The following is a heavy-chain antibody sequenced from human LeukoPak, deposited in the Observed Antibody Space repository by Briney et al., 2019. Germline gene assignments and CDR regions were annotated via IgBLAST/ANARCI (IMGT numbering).Heavy chain of an antibody. CDR2: IYSGGST. CDR1: GFTVSSNY. Sequence: GGSLRLSCAASGFTVSSNYMSWVRQAPGKGLEWVSVIYSGGSTYYADSVKGRFTISRDNSKNTLYLQMNSLRAEDTAVYYCARERSVARCSGYAQLPYYYGMDVWGQGTTVTVSS. V-gene: IGHV3-53*01. J-gene: IGHJ6*02. CDR3: ARERSVARCSGYAQLPYYYGMDV. D-gene: IGHD5-12*01.